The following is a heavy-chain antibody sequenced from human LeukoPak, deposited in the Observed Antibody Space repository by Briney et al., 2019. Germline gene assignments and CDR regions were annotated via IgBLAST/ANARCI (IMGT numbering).Heavy chain of an antibody. D-gene: IGHD3-10*01. J-gene: IGHJ4*02. CDR2: ISGSGGST. CDR1: GFTFSSYA. V-gene: IGHV3-23*01. Sequence: GGSLRLSCAASGFTFSSYAMSWVRQAPGKGLEWVSAISGSGGSTYYADSVKGRFTISRDNSKNTLYLQMNSLRAEGTAVYYCAKHKLGSKAKDYWGQGTLVTVSS. CDR3: AKHKLGSKAKDY.